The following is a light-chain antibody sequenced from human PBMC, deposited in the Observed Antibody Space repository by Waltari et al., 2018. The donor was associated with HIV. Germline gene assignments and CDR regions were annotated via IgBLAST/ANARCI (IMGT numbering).Light chain of an antibody. CDR3: QQYDNLRIT. J-gene: IGKJ5*01. CDR2: DAS. Sequence: DVQLTQSPSSLSASVGDRVSITCQASHDIGNFLNWYQQKPGRAPKLLIYDASNLETGVPSRFSGSGSGTDFTFTITTFQPEDIATYYCQQYDNLRITFGQGTRLE. CDR1: HDIGNF. V-gene: IGKV1-33*01.